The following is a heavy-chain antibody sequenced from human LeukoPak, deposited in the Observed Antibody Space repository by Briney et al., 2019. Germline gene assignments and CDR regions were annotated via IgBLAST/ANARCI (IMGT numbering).Heavy chain of an antibody. D-gene: IGHD3-10*01. CDR1: GFTFSSYS. CDR3: AGESYYGSAQNDAFDI. V-gene: IGHV3-21*01. CDR2: ISSSSSYI. J-gene: IGHJ3*02. Sequence: GGSLRLSCAASGFTFSSYSMNWVRQAPGKGLEWVSSISSSSSYIYYADSVKGRFTISRDNAKNSLYLQMNSLRAEDTAVYYCAGESYYGSAQNDAFDIWGQGTMVTVSS.